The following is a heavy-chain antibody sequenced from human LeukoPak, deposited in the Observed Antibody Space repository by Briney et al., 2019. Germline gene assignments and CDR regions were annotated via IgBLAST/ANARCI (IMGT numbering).Heavy chain of an antibody. J-gene: IGHJ3*02. Sequence: GGSLRLSCAASGFTVSSNYMSWVRQAPGKGLGWVSVIYSGGSTYYADSVKGRFTISRDNSKNTLYLQMNSLRAEDTAVYYCARGGSEIIVVVPAAMSSDAFDIWGQGTMVTVSS. D-gene: IGHD2-2*01. V-gene: IGHV3-66*01. CDR3: ARGGSEIIVVVPAAMSSDAFDI. CDR2: IYSGGST. CDR1: GFTVSSNY.